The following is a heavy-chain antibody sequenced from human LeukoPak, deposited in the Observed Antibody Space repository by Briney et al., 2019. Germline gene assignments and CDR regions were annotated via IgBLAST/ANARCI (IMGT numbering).Heavy chain of an antibody. J-gene: IGHJ4*02. Sequence: PGGSLRLSCAASGFTFSTYWMSWVRQAPGKGLEWVANISREGRVKYYVDSGKGRFTISKDNAKNSLYLQMNSLRAEDTAVYYCASFRPGTYYYDSSGYRSNDYWGQGTLVTFSS. CDR2: ISREGRVK. V-gene: IGHV3-7*01. CDR1: GFTFSTYW. CDR3: ASFRPGTYYYDSSGYRSNDY. D-gene: IGHD3-22*01.